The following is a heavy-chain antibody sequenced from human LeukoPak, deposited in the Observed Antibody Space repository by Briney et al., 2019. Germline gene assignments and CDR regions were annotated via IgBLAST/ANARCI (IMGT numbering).Heavy chain of an antibody. Sequence: GGSLRLSCAASGFTFSSYAMHWVRQAPGKGLEYVSAISSNGGSTYYANSVKGRFTISRDDSKNTLYLQMGSLRAEDMAVYYCARAEDSSGYQYYYFDYWGQGTLVTVSS. CDR1: GFTFSSYA. CDR2: ISSNGGST. J-gene: IGHJ4*02. CDR3: ARAEDSSGYQYYYFDY. V-gene: IGHV3-64*01. D-gene: IGHD3-22*01.